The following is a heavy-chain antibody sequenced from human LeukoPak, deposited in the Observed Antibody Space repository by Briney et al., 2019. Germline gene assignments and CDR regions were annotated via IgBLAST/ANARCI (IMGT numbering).Heavy chain of an antibody. V-gene: IGHV1-24*01. CDR3: ATRPPIVVVPAATYGGYYYGMDV. J-gene: IGHJ6*02. D-gene: IGHD2-2*01. CDR1: GYTLTELS. CDR2: FDPEDGET. Sequence: ASVKVSCKVSGYTLTELSMHWVRQAPGKGLEWMGGFDPEDGETIYAQKFQGRVTMTEDTSTDTAYMELSSLRSEDTAVYYCATRPPIVVVPAATYGGYYYGMDVWGQGTTVTVSS.